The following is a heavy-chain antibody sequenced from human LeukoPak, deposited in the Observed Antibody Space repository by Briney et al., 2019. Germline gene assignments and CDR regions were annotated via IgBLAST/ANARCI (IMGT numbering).Heavy chain of an antibody. J-gene: IGHJ4*02. V-gene: IGHV4-4*07. CDR2: IYTSGST. CDR3: ARSDRYCSSTSCYEGRDY. D-gene: IGHD2-2*01. Sequence: SETLSLTCTVSGGSISSYYWSWIRQPAGKGLEWIGRIYTSGSTNYNPSLKSRVTISVDTSKNQFSLKLSSVTAADTAVYYCARSDRYCSSTSCYEGRDYWGQGTLVTVSS. CDR1: GGSISSYY.